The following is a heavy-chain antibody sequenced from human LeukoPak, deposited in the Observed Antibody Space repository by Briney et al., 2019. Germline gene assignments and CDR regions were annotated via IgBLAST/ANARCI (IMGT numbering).Heavy chain of an antibody. Sequence: SETLSLTCTVSGGSISSSSYYWGWIRQPPGKGLEWVGSVYYSGNTYYTPSLRSRVTISVDTSKNQFSLKLSSATAADTAVYYCARHPVGSSWPYYFDYWGQGTLVTVSS. CDR3: ARHPVGSSWPYYFDY. D-gene: IGHD6-13*01. V-gene: IGHV4-39*01. J-gene: IGHJ4*02. CDR1: GGSISSSSYY. CDR2: VYYSGNT.